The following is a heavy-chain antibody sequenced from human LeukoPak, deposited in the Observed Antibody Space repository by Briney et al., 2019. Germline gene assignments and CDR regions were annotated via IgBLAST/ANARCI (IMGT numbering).Heavy chain of an antibody. V-gene: IGHV1-2*02. CDR3: TTVPSVNYYYYYMDV. CDR1: GYTFTGYY. J-gene: IGHJ6*03. Sequence: ASVKVSCKASGYTFTGYYMHWVRQAPGQGLEWMGWINPNSGGTDYAQKFQGRVTMTRDTSISTAYMELSRLRSDDTAVYYCTTVPSVNYYYYYMDVWGKGTTVTVSS. CDR2: INPNSGGT.